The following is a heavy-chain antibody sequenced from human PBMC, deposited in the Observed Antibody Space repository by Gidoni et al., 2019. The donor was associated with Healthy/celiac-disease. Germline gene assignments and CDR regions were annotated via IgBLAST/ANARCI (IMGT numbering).Heavy chain of an antibody. CDR1: GGSISISSYY. CDR3: ARLVAGYFDY. V-gene: IGHV4-39*01. CDR2: IYYSGST. D-gene: IGHD6-19*01. Sequence: QLQLQESGPGLVKPSETLSPTCTVPGGSISISSYYWGWLRQPPGKGLEWIGSIYYSGSTYYNPSLKSRVTISVDTSKNQFSLKLSSVTAADTAVYYCARLVAGYFDYWGQGTLVTVSS. J-gene: IGHJ4*02.